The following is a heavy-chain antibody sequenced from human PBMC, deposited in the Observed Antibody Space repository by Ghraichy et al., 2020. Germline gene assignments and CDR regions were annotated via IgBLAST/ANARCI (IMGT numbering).Heavy chain of an antibody. V-gene: IGHV4-34*01. Sequence: SETLSLTCAVYGGSFSGYYWSWIRQPPGKGLEWIGEINHSGSTNYNPSLKSRVTISVDTSKNQFSLKLSSVTAADTAVYYCARAPLGYCSSTSCYMIRSNWYFDLWGRGTLVTVSS. D-gene: IGHD2-2*02. J-gene: IGHJ2*01. CDR2: INHSGST. CDR3: ARAPLGYCSSTSCYMIRSNWYFDL. CDR1: GGSFSGYY.